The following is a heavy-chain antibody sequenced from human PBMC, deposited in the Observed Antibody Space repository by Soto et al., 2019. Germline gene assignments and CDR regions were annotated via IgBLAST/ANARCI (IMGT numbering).Heavy chain of an antibody. J-gene: IGHJ5*01. CDR3: AREGTYSSCGYYGGYWFDS. Sequence: QVQLVQSGAEVKKPGASVKVSCKASGYTFTSYGISWVRQAPGQGLEWMGWISAYNGNTNYAQKLQGRVTMTTDTSTTTTSMDLGSLRSDDTTVYDLAREGTYSSCGYYGGYWFDSWGQGTLVTVSS. V-gene: IGHV1-18*01. CDR2: ISAYNGNT. CDR1: GYTFTSYG. D-gene: IGHD3-22*01.